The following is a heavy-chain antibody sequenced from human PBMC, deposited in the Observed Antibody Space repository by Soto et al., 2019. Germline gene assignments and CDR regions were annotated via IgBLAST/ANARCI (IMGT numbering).Heavy chain of an antibody. J-gene: IGHJ4*02. CDR1: GGSISSGGYY. CDR2: IYYSGST. D-gene: IGHD3-22*01. CDR3: AVGRSRETYYYDSSGYYWFDY. Sequence: PSETLSLTCTVSGGSISSGGYYWSWIRQHPGKGLEWIGYIYYSGSTYYNPSLKSRVTISVDTSKNQFSLKLSSVTAADTAVYYCAVGRSRETYYYDSSGYYWFDYWGQGTLVTVSS. V-gene: IGHV4-31*03.